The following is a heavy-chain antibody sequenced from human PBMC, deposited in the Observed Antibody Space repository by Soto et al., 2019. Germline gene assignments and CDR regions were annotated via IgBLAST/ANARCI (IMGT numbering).Heavy chain of an antibody. J-gene: IGHJ4*02. CDR3: ARDSYDLTGDLDQ. CDR2: IYYTGST. D-gene: IGHD3-9*01. CDR1: GGSIRSSY. Sequence: SETLSLTCTVSGGSIRSSYWSWIRQPPGKGLELIGYIYYTGSTNYNPSLKSRVTISVDTSKNQFSLKLNSVTAADTAVYYCARDSYDLTGDLDQWGQGALVTVSS. V-gene: IGHV4-59*01.